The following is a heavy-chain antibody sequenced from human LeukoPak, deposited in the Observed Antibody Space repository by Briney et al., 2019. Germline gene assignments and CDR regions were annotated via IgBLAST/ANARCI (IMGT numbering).Heavy chain of an antibody. CDR3: VSQDTASSHGPS. J-gene: IGHJ5*02. Sequence: PSETLSLTCSVYGESLGGYYWNWIRQPPGKGLEWVGEMDHNGNTKDNASLKSQITISVDTSKTQFSLNLSSVTAAATAVYYCVSQDTASSHGPSWGQGTLVAVSS. CDR1: GESLGGYY. V-gene: IGHV4-34*01. D-gene: IGHD2-2*01. CDR2: MDHNGNT.